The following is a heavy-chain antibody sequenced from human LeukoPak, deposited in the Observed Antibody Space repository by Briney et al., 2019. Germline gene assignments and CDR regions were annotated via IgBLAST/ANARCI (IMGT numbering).Heavy chain of an antibody. D-gene: IGHD2-15*01. J-gene: IGHJ3*02. Sequence: GGSLRLSCAASGFTFSSYAMSWVRQAPGKGLEWVSSISSSSSYIYYADSVKGRFTISRDNAKNSLYLQMNSLRAGDTAVYYCARALYCSGGSCYGDAFDIWGQGTMVTVSS. V-gene: IGHV3-21*01. CDR2: ISSSSSYI. CDR1: GFTFSSYA. CDR3: ARALYCSGGSCYGDAFDI.